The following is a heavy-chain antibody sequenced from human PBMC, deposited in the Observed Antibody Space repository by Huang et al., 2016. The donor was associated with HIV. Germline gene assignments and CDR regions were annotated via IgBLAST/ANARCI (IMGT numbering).Heavy chain of an antibody. J-gene: IGHJ6*02. V-gene: IGHV4-39*02. CDR3: AREVRSVDTDRPDGYYYRGLDV. Sequence: QLRKSGPGLVTPSETLSLTCSASGTSMTSCTFYWGWFRQPPGRGLGGIGSVYFIGNTYYHPSLKSRVTISIDTANKQYSMRLTSVTAADTAVYFCAREVRSVDTDRPDGYYYRGLDVWGQGTTVIVSS. CDR1: GTSMTSCTFY. CDR2: VYFIGNT. D-gene: IGHD2-2*03.